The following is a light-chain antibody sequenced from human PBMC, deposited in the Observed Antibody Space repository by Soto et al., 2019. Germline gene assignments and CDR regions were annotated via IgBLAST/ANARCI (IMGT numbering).Light chain of an antibody. CDR2: WAS. CDR1: QSVLYSSNNKNY. J-gene: IGKJ4*01. Sequence: DIVMTQSPDSLAVSLGERATINCKSSQSVLYSSNNKNYLAWYQQKPGQPPKLLIYWASTRESGVPDRFSGSGSGTDFTLTIGSLQAEDVAVYYCQQYYSTLLLTFGGGTKVDIK. CDR3: QQYYSTLLLT. V-gene: IGKV4-1*01.